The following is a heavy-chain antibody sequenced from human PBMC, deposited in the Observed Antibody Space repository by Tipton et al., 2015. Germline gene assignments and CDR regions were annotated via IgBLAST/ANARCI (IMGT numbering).Heavy chain of an antibody. J-gene: IGHJ2*01. Sequence: GLVKPSGTLSLTCSVSGDSISSSNWWSWVRQPPGKGLEWIGEIHHGGSTNYNPSLKSRVTISVEKSKNELSLNLISVTAADTAVYYCATSHNLNLRYFDIWGRGTLVAVSS. CDR1: GDSISSSNW. CDR3: ATSHNLNLRYFDI. V-gene: IGHV4-4*02. D-gene: IGHD1-1*01. CDR2: IHHGGST.